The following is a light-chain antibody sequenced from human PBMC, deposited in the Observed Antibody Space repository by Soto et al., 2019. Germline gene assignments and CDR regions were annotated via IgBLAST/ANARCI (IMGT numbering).Light chain of an antibody. V-gene: IGLV2-11*01. CDR2: DVT. Sequence: QSALTQPRSVSGSPGQSVIVSCTGTSSDVGAYNSVSWFQHHPGKAPKLMIYDVTERPSGVPYRFSGSKSGNTASLTISGLQAEDEADYYCCSYAGSYSDVFGTGTKVTVL. CDR1: SSDVGAYNS. CDR3: CSYAGSYSDV. J-gene: IGLJ1*01.